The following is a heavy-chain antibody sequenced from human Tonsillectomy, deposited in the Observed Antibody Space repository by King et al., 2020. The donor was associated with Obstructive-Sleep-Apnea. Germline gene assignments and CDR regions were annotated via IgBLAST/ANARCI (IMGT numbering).Heavy chain of an antibody. Sequence: QLVQSGGGLVQPGGSLRLSCAASGFRFSSYSMNWVRQAPGKGLEWLSYISSSSRTIYYADSVNGRFTISRDNAKNSLFLQMNSLRAEDTAVYYCARDHFGDYSSLDYWGQGTLVTVSS. CDR3: ARDHFGDYSSLDY. J-gene: IGHJ4*02. CDR2: ISSSSRTI. V-gene: IGHV3-48*04. D-gene: IGHD4-17*01. CDR1: GFRFSSYS.